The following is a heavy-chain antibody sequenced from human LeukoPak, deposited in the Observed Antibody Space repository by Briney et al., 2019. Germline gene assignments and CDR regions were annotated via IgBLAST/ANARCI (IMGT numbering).Heavy chain of an antibody. CDR2: ISAYNGNT. CDR3: ARVGGSSWYSVGYYYYMDV. J-gene: IGHJ6*03. V-gene: IGHV1-18*01. Sequence: ASVKVSCKASGYTFTSYGISWVRQAPGQGLEWMGWISAYNGNTNYAQKLQGRVTMTTDTSTSTAYMELRSLRSDDTAVYYCARVGGSSWYSVGYYYYMDVWGKGTTVTVSS. CDR1: GYTFTSYG. D-gene: IGHD6-13*01.